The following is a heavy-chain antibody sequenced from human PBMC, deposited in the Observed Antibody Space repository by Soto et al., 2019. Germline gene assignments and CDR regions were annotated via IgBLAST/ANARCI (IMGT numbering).Heavy chain of an antibody. CDR1: GFTFSSYA. Sequence: EVQLLESGGGLVQPGGSLRLSCAASGFTFSSYAMSWVRQAPGKGLEWVSAISGSGVGTYYADSVKGRFTISRDNSKNTLYLQMNSLRAEDTAVYYCAKGEYSYGFMSDYWGQGTLVTVSS. V-gene: IGHV3-23*01. CDR3: AKGEYSYGFMSDY. CDR2: ISGSGVGT. J-gene: IGHJ4*02. D-gene: IGHD5-18*01.